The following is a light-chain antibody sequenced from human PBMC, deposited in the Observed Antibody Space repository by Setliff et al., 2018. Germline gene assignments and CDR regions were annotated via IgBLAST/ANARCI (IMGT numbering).Light chain of an antibody. CDR2: KAS. Sequence: DIQMTQSPSTLSASVGDRVTITCRASQSISSWLAWYRRKPGKAPQLLIYKASRLESGVPSRFSGSGSGTEFTLTITSLQPDDFATYYCQQYITYSRTFGQGTKVDIK. CDR3: QQYITYSRT. CDR1: QSISSW. J-gene: IGKJ1*01. V-gene: IGKV1-5*03.